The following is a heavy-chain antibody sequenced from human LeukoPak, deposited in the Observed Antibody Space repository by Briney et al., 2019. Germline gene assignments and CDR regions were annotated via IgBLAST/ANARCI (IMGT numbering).Heavy chain of an antibody. J-gene: IGHJ4*02. CDR1: GYTFTNYA. D-gene: IGHD3-16*02. Sequence: ASAKVSCKTSGYTFTNYAMNWVRQAPGQGLEWMGWIHPNTGNPTYAQGFTGRFVFSLDTSVSTTYLQISSLKPEDTAVYYCARAFQRLGELSLPDYWGQGTLVTVSS. V-gene: IGHV7-4-1*02. CDR2: IHPNTGNP. CDR3: ARAFQRLGELSLPDY.